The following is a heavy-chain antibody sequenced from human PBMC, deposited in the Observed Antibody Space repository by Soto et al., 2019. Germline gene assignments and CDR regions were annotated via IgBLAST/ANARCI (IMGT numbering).Heavy chain of an antibody. CDR1: GSTFTSYG. CDR2: ISAYNGDT. Sequence: ASVKVSCKASGSTFTSYGISWVRQAPGPGLEWMGWISAYNGDTNYAQKLQGRVTMTTDPSTSKAYMELRSLRSEDTAVYYCARARSVTASPGYYFDYWGQGTLVTVSS. D-gene: IGHD2-21*02. V-gene: IGHV1-18*01. J-gene: IGHJ4*02. CDR3: ARARSVTASPGYYFDY.